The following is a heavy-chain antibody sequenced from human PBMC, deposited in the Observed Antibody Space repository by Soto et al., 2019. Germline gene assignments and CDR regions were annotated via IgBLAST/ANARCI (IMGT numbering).Heavy chain of an antibody. CDR1: GGTLSSYA. CDR2: IIPIFGTA. V-gene: IGHV1-69*06. Sequence: QVQLVQSGAEVKNPGSSVKVSCKASGGTLSSYAISWVRQAPGQGVEWMGGIIPIFGTANYAQKFQGRVTITADKSTSTAYMELRCLRSEDTAVYYGARRYDFSSGLYYYYGMDVWGQWTTVTFSS. CDR3: ARRYDFSSGLYYYYGMDV. J-gene: IGHJ6*02. D-gene: IGHD3-3*01.